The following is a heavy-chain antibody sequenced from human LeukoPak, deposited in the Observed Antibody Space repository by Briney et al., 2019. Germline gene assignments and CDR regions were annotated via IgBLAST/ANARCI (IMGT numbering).Heavy chain of an antibody. Sequence: PSETLSLTCTVSGGSISSGSYYWSWIRQPAGKGLEWIGRIYTSGSTNYNPSLKSRVTISVDTSKNQFSLKLSSVTAADTAVYYCARIRRDGYNYADYWGQGTLVTVSS. V-gene: IGHV4-61*02. D-gene: IGHD5-24*01. J-gene: IGHJ4*02. CDR1: GGSISSGSYY. CDR3: ARIRRDGYNYADY. CDR2: IYTSGST.